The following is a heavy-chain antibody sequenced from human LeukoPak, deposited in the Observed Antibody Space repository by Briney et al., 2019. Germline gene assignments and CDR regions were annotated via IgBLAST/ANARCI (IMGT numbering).Heavy chain of an antibody. D-gene: IGHD2-21*02. CDR3: ARDYCGGDCYSGYFDY. CDR1: GFTFSSYA. CDR2: ISYDGSNK. Sequence: GGSLRLSCAASGFTFSSYAKHWVRQAPGKGLEWVAVISYDGSNKYYADSVKGRFTISRDNSKNTLYLQMNSLRAEDTAVYYCARDYCGGDCYSGYFDYWGQGTPVTVSS. J-gene: IGHJ4*02. V-gene: IGHV3-30*04.